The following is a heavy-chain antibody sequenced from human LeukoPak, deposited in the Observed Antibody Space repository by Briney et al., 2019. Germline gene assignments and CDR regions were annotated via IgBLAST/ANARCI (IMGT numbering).Heavy chain of an antibody. J-gene: IGHJ4*02. CDR2: ISGSGGTT. V-gene: IGHV3-23*01. CDR3: AKGRAQAGRDGYNFDY. CDR1: GFTFSRYA. D-gene: IGHD5-24*01. Sequence: PGGSLRLSCAASGFTFSRYAMSWVRQAPGKGPEWVSVISGSGGTTYYADSVKGRFTISRDKSKNTLYLQMNILRADDTAVYYCAKGRAQAGRDGYNFDYWGQGALVTVSS.